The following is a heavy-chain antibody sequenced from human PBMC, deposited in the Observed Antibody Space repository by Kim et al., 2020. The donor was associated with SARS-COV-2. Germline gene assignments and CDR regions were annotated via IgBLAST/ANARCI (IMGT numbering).Heavy chain of an antibody. CDR1: GFTFSSYS. D-gene: IGHD3-9*01. V-gene: IGHV3-21*01. CDR3: ARDFDWLLFQYYYYGMDV. Sequence: GGSLRLSCAASGFTFSSYSMNWVRQAPGKGLEWVSSISSSSSYIYYADSVKGRFTISRDNAKNSLYLQMNSLRAEDTAVYYCARDFDWLLFQYYYYGMDVWGQGTTVTVSS. J-gene: IGHJ6*02. CDR2: ISSSSSYI.